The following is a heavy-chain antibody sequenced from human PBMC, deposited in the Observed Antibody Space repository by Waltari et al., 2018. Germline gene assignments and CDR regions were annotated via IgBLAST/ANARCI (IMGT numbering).Heavy chain of an antibody. CDR3: VRGLNPRNDLGFFYGSSTSCYDY. D-gene: IGHD2-2*01. CDR1: GFTFSSYA. J-gene: IGHJ4*02. V-gene: IGHV4-34*01. CDR2: INHSGST. Sequence: VQLLESGGGLVQPGGSLRLSCAASGFTFSSYAMSWVRQAPGKGLEWIGEINHSGSTNYNPSLKSRVTISVDTSKNQFSLKLSSVTAADTAVYYCVRGLNPRNDLGFFYGSSTSCYDYWGQGTLVTVSS.